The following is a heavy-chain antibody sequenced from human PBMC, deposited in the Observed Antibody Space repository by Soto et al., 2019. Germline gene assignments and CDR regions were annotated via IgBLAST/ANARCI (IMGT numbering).Heavy chain of an antibody. D-gene: IGHD3-22*01. Sequence: QVQLVESGGGVVQPGRSLRLSCAASGFTFSSYGMHWVRQAPGRGLEWVAVIWSDGSNKYYADSVKGRFTISRDHSKSTLHLQMNSLGAEDAGVYYWARSYYASSGYYPLWGQGTLVTVSS. CDR2: IWSDGSNK. J-gene: IGHJ4*02. CDR3: ARSYYASSGYYPL. V-gene: IGHV3-33*01. CDR1: GFTFSSYG.